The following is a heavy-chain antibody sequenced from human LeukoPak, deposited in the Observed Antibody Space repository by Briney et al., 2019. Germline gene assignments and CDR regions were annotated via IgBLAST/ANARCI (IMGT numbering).Heavy chain of an antibody. CDR2: ISGSGGST. Sequence: GGSLRLSCAASGFTFSSYAMSWVRQAPGKGLEGVSAISGSGGSTDYADSVKGRFTISRDNSQNTLYLQMNSLRAEHTAVYYCVDFYDSSFDYWGQGTLVTVSS. D-gene: IGHD3-22*01. CDR3: VDFYDSSFDY. V-gene: IGHV3-23*01. CDR1: GFTFSSYA. J-gene: IGHJ4*02.